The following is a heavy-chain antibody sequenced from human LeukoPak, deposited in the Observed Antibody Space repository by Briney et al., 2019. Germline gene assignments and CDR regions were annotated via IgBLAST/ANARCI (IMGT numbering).Heavy chain of an antibody. D-gene: IGHD5-24*01. V-gene: IGHV1-18*01. CDR1: GYTFTSYG. CDR3: ARVRLSSEMGYYYYYMDV. CDR2: ISAYNGNT. Sequence: ASVKVSCKASGYTFTSYGISWVRRAPGQGLEWMGWISAYNGNTNYAQKLQGRVTMTTDTSTSTAYMELRSLRSDDTAVYYCARVRLSSEMGYYYYYMDVWGKGTTVTVSS. J-gene: IGHJ6*03.